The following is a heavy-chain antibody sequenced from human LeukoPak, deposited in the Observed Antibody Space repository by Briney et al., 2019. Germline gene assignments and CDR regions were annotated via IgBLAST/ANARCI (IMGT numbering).Heavy chain of an antibody. CDR1: GFTFSSCG. V-gene: IGHV3-33*06. CDR3: AKGSEYSSSVFDY. CDR2: IWYDGSNK. J-gene: IGHJ4*02. Sequence: GRSLRLSCAASGFTFSSCGMHWVRQAPGKGLEWVAVIWYDGSNKYYADSVKGRFTISRDNSKNTLYLQMNSLRAEDTAVYYCAKGSEYSSSVFDYWGQGTLVTVSS. D-gene: IGHD6-6*01.